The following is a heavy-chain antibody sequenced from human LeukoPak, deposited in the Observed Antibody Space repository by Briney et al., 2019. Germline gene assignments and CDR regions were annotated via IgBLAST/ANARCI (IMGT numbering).Heavy chain of an antibody. J-gene: IGHJ3*02. V-gene: IGHV4-59*11. CDR3: ARDQDYGDYEGAFDI. CDR1: GGSISSHY. D-gene: IGHD4-17*01. Sequence: SGTLSLTCTVSGGSISSHYWSWIRQPPGKGLEWIGYIYYSGSTNYNPSLKSRVTISVDTSKNQFSLKLSSVTAADTAVYYCARDQDYGDYEGAFDIWGQGTMVTVSS. CDR2: IYYSGST.